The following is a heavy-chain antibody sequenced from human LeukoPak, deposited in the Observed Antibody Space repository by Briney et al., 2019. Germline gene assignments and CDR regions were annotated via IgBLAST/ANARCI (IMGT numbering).Heavy chain of an antibody. D-gene: IGHD3-16*02. J-gene: IGHJ4*02. V-gene: IGHV1-18*01. CDR2: ISAYNGNT. CDR1: GYTFTSYG. Sequence: GASVKVSCKASGYTFTSYGISWVRQAPGQGLEWMGWISAYNGNTNYAQKLQGRVTMTTDTSTSTSYMELRSLRSDDTAVYYCARVLRLRLGELSSYYFDYWGQGTLVTVSS. CDR3: ARVLRLRLGELSSYYFDY.